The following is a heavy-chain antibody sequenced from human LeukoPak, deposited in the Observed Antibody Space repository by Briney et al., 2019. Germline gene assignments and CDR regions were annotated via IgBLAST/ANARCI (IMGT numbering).Heavy chain of an antibody. CDR3: ALAGVVVAATSLDY. Sequence: SGPTLVKPTQTLTLTCTFSGFSLSTSGVGVGWIRQPPGKALEWLALIYWNDDKRYSPSLKSRLTITKDTSKNQVVLTMTNMDPVDTATYYCALAGVVVAATSLDYWGQGTLDTVSS. CDR2: IYWNDDK. CDR1: GFSLSTSGVG. J-gene: IGHJ4*02. V-gene: IGHV2-5*01. D-gene: IGHD2-15*01.